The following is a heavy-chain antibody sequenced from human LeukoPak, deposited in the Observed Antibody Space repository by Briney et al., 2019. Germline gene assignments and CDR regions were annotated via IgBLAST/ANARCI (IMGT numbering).Heavy chain of an antibody. J-gene: IGHJ4*02. CDR2: ISSSSSYI. D-gene: IGHD3-22*01. Sequence: PGGSLRLSCAASGFPSSSYTMNWVRQAQGKGLEWVSSISSSSSYIYYADSVKGRFTISRDNAKNSLYLQMNSLRAEDTAVYYCARDSGDSSGYPFDYWGQGTLVTVSS. V-gene: IGHV3-21*01. CDR3: ARDSGDSSGYPFDY. CDR1: GFPSSSYT.